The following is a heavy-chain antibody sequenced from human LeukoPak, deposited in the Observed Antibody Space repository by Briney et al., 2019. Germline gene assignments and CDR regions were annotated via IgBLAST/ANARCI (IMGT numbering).Heavy chain of an antibody. CDR2: IYYSGST. CDR1: GGSISSSSYY. CDR3: ASLAPQYCGGDCDSHWFDP. D-gene: IGHD2-21*02. J-gene: IGHJ5*02. V-gene: IGHV4-39*07. Sequence: SETLSLTCTVSGGSISSSSYYWGWIRQPPGKGLEWIGSIYYSGSTYYNPSLKSRVTISVDTSKNQFSLKLSSVTAADTAVYYCASLAPQYCGGDCDSHWFDPWGQGTLVTVSP.